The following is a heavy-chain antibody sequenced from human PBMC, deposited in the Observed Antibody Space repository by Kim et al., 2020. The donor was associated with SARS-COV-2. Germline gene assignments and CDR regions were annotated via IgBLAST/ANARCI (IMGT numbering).Heavy chain of an antibody. D-gene: IGHD3-16*02. Sequence: ASVKVSCEASGYSFNSYGISWVRQAPGQGLEWMGRITAYKGNANYAQKFQGRVTMTTGTSSSTSYMELRSLRSDDTAVYYCARVMITFGGLIVSPFDYWGQGTLVTVSS. CDR2: ITAYKGNA. CDR3: ARVMITFGGLIVSPFDY. J-gene: IGHJ4*02. V-gene: IGHV1-18*01. CDR1: GYSFNSYG.